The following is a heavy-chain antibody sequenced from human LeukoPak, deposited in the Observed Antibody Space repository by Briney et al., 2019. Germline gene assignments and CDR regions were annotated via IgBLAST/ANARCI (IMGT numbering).Heavy chain of an antibody. CDR1: GFTFSSYE. D-gene: IGHD2-15*01. CDR3: ARAWRVVVVAASYYFDY. J-gene: IGHJ4*02. Sequence: PGGSLRLSCAASGFTFSSYEMNWVRQAPGKGLEWVSYISSSGSTIYYADSVKGRFTISRDNAKNSLYLQMNSLRAEDTAVYYCARAWRVVVVAASYYFDYWDQGTLVTVSS. V-gene: IGHV3-48*03. CDR2: ISSSGSTI.